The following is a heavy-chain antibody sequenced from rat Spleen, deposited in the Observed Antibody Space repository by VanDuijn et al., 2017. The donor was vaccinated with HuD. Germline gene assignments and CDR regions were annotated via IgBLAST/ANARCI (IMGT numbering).Heavy chain of an antibody. CDR1: GFTFSDYY. Sequence: EVQLAESGGGLVQPGGSLKLSCAASGFTFSDYYMAWVRQAPTKGLEWVASISPNGGSTFYRDSVKGRFTISRDNAKSTLYLQMDSLRSEDTATYYCARRFDFDYWGQGVMVTVSS. CDR2: ISPNGGST. V-gene: IGHV5-25*01. D-gene: IGHD4-3*01. CDR3: ARRFDFDY. J-gene: IGHJ2*01.